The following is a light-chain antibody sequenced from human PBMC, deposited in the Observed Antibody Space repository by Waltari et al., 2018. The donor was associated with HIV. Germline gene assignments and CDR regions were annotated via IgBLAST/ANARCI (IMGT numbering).Light chain of an antibody. V-gene: IGLV3-25*03. CDR3: QSADTSNNYVIL. Sequence: SYELTQPPSVSPSPGQTAKITCSGDALSKTFASLYQQKSGQAPVLVISKDTERPSGIPERFSGSTSGTIVTLTISGVQAEDEADYYCQSADTSNNYVILFGGGTKLTVL. J-gene: IGLJ2*01. CDR1: ALSKTF. CDR2: KDT.